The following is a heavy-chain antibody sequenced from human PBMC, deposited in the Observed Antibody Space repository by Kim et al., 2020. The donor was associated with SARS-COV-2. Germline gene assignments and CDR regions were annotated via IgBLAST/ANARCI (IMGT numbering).Heavy chain of an antibody. CDR2: ISWNSGTR. CDR1: GFNFGDSA. J-gene: IGHJ6*03. Sequence: GGSLRLSCAGTGFNFGDSAMHWVRQVPGKGLEWVSGISWNSGTRDYADSVQGRFTVSRDNAKNSLYLQMNNLSPEDTALYYCAKGSGRLSFFYHMDVWGKGTTVTVSS. V-gene: IGHV3-9*01. CDR3: AKGSGRLSFFYHMDV. D-gene: IGHD1-26*01.